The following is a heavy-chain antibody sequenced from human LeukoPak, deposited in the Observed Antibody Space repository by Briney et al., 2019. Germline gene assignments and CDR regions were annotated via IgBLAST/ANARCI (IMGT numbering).Heavy chain of an antibody. V-gene: IGHV1-2*02. CDR1: GYTFTGYY. J-gene: IGHJ5*02. CDR3: ARDRDRAAADTWFDP. Sequence: ASVKVSCKASGYTFTGYYMHWVRQAPGQGLEWMGWINPNSGGTNYAQNFQGRVTMTRDTPISTAYMELSSLRSDDTAVYYCARDRDRAAADTWFDPWGQGTLVTVSS. CDR2: INPNSGGT. D-gene: IGHD6-13*01.